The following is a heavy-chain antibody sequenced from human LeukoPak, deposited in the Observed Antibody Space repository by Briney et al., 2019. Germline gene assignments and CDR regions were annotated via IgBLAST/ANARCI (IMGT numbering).Heavy chain of an antibody. CDR3: ARDASCSGGSCYSEMVY. D-gene: IGHD2-15*01. Sequence: PGGSLRLSCAASGFTFSSYAMHWVRQAPGKGLEWVAVISYDGSNKYYADSVKGRFTISRDNSKNTLYLQMNSLRAEGTAVYYCARDASCSGGSCYSEMVYWGQGTLVTVSS. CDR1: GFTFSSYA. CDR2: ISYDGSNK. V-gene: IGHV3-30*04. J-gene: IGHJ4*02.